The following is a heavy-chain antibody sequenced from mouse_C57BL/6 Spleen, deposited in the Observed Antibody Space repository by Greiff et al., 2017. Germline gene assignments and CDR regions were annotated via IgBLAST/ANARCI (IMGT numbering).Heavy chain of an antibody. J-gene: IGHJ2*01. V-gene: IGHV1-52*01. CDR2: IDPSDSET. CDR1: GYTFTSYW. Sequence: QVQLQQPGAELVRPGSSVKLSCKASGYTFTSYWMHWVKQRPIQGLEWIGNIDPSDSETNYNQKFKDKATLTVDKSSSTAYMQLSSLTSEDSAVYYCARASYDYGYYFGYWGQGTTLTVSS. CDR3: ARASYDYGYYFGY. D-gene: IGHD2-4*01.